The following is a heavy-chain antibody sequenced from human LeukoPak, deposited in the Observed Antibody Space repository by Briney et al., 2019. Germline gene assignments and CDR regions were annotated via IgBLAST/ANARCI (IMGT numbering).Heavy chain of an antibody. CDR1: AYSISSGYY. Sequence: PSETLSLTCAVSAYSISSGYYWGWIRQPPGKGLEWIGTIYHSGSTYYNTSLKSRVTISADTSKIQFSLKLSSVTAADTAVYYCARPVYDFWSGYSYFDYWGQGTLVTVSS. CDR2: IYHSGST. V-gene: IGHV4-38-2*01. CDR3: ARPVYDFWSGYSYFDY. J-gene: IGHJ4*02. D-gene: IGHD3-3*01.